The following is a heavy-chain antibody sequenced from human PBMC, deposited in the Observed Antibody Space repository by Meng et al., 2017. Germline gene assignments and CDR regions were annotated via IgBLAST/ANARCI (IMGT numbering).Heavy chain of an antibody. J-gene: IGHJ5*02. D-gene: IGHD3-10*01. V-gene: IGHV3-33*01. Sequence: GESLKISCAASGFTFSSYGMHWVRQAPGKGLEWVAVIWYDGSNKYYADSVKGRFTISRDNSQKALYLQMNSLRAEDTAVYYSARSDHSYYYGSGSYLSNWFDPWGQGTLVTVSS. CDR1: GFTFSSYG. CDR2: IWYDGSNK. CDR3: ARSDHSYYYGSGSYLSNWFDP.